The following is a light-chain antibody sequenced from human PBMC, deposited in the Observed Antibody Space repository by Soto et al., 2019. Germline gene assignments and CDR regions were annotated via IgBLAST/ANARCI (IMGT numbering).Light chain of an antibody. CDR3: QQSYSTPIT. J-gene: IGKJ5*01. CDR2: AAS. CDR1: QSISSY. Sequence: DIQMTQSPSSLSASVGDIVTITSRASQSISSYLNWYQQKPGKAPKLLIYAASSLQSGVPSRFSGSGSGTDFTLTISSLQPEDFATYYCQQSYSTPITFGQGTRLEIK. V-gene: IGKV1-39*01.